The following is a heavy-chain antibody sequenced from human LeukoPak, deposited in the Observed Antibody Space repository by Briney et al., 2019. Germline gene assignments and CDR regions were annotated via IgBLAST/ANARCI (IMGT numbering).Heavy chain of an antibody. CDR3: ARDRGETTFFDY. CDR1: SGSISSGAYY. J-gene: IGHJ4*02. CDR2: IYYSGST. Sequence: PSETLSLTCTVSSGSISSGAYYWSWIRQHPGKGLEWIGYIYYSGSTYYNPSLKSRVTISVDTSKNQFSLKLSSVTAADTAVYYCARDRGETTFFDYWGQGTLDTVSS. D-gene: IGHD3-10*01. V-gene: IGHV4-31*03.